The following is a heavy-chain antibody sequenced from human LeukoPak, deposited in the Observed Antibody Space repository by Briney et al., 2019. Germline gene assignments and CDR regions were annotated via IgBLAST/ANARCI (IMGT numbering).Heavy chain of an antibody. V-gene: IGHV1-69*06. CDR1: GGTFSSYA. J-gene: IGHJ4*02. Sequence: GASVKVSCKASGGTFSSYAISWVRQAPGQGLEWMGGITPIFGTANYAQKFQGRVTITADKSTSTAYMELSSLRSEDTAVYYCARTLAGPDYFDYWGQGTLVTVSS. D-gene: IGHD6-13*01. CDR2: ITPIFGTA. CDR3: ARTLAGPDYFDY.